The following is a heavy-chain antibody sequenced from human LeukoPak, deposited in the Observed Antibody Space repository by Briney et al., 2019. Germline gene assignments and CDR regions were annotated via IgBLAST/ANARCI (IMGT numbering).Heavy chain of an antibody. J-gene: IGHJ6*02. D-gene: IGHD2-2*01. Sequence: GGSLRLSCAASGFTFDDYAMHWVRQAPGKGLEWVSGISWNSGSIGYADSVKGRFTISRDNAKNSLYLQMNSLRAEGTALYYCAKDMGYCSSTSCIDYYYYYGMDVWGQGTTVTVSS. CDR3: AKDMGYCSSTSCIDYYYYYGMDV. CDR1: GFTFDDYA. CDR2: ISWNSGSI. V-gene: IGHV3-9*01.